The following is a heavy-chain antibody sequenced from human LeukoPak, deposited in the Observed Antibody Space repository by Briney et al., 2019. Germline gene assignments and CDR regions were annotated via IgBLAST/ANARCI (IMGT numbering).Heavy chain of an antibody. V-gene: IGHV3-23*01. D-gene: IGHD3-9*01. Sequence: GASLRLSCAASGFTFSNYAMSWVRQAPGKGLEWVSAITGSGGKTYYADSVKGRFTISRDNSKNTVFLQMNSLRAEDTAVYYCAKWGDYDVLTGYYVSDYWGQGTLVTVSS. CDR1: GFTFSNYA. J-gene: IGHJ4*02. CDR3: AKWGDYDVLTGYYVSDY. CDR2: ITGSGGKT.